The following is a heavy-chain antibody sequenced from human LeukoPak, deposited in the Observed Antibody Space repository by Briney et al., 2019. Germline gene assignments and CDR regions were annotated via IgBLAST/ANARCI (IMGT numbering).Heavy chain of an antibody. V-gene: IGHV3-21*04. J-gene: IGHJ4*02. D-gene: IGHD1-26*01. CDR1: AFSLSAYN. CDR3: VRDRGTYRPIDY. CDR2: ISYTGTYI. Sequence: GGSLRLSCAASAFSLSAYNMNWVRQAPGKGLEWASSISYTGTYIYYADSVKGRFTISRDNAQNSLYLQMNSLRAEDTAIYYCVRDRGTYRPIDYWGQGTLVTVSS.